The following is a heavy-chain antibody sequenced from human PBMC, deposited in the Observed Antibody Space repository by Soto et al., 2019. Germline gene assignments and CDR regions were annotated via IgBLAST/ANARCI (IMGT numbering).Heavy chain of an antibody. CDR1: GFTFSYYY. Sequence: GGSLRLSCAASGFTFSYYYMSWIRQAPGKGLEWISYSSNSGTFARYADSLKGRFSISRDNAKNSLYLQIDSLRGEDTAIYYCARSGDNYNLLDYWGQGTPVTVSS. CDR3: ARSGDNYNLLDY. J-gene: IGHJ4*02. D-gene: IGHD1-1*01. CDR2: SSNSGTFA. V-gene: IGHV3-11*06.